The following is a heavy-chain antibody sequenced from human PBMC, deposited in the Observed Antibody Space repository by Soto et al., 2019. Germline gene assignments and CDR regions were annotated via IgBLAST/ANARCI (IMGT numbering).Heavy chain of an antibody. D-gene: IGHD2-21*02. CDR1: GGTFSSYA. CDR2: IIPIFGTA. CDR3: ARVSGSDRGSYFDL. V-gene: IGHV1-69*12. J-gene: IGHJ2*01. Sequence: QVQLVQSGAEVKKPGSSVKVSCKASGGTFSSYAISWVRQAPGQGLEWMGGIIPIFGTANYAQKFQGRVTITADESTSTAYMVLGSMRCENTAVYYCARVSGSDRGSYFDLWGRGTLVTVCS.